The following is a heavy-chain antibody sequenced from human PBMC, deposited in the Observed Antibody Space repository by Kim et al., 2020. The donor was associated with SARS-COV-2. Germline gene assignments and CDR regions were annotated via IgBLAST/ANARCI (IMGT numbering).Heavy chain of an antibody. D-gene: IGHD3-9*01. CDR3: ARDYDILTGSSMPTHYYYGMDV. Sequence: GGSLRLSCAASGFTFSSYSMNWVRQAPGKGLEWVSSISSSSSYIYYADSVKGRFTISRDNAKNSLYLQMNSLRAEDTAVYYCARDYDILTGSSMPTHYYYGMDVWGQGTTVTVSS. CDR1: GFTFSSYS. CDR2: ISSSSSYI. V-gene: IGHV3-21*04. J-gene: IGHJ6*02.